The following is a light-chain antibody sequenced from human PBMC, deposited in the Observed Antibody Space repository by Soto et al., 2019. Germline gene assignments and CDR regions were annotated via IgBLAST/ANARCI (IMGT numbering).Light chain of an antibody. Sequence: EIVLTQSPATLSLSPGERATLSCRASQSVSSYLAWYQQKPGQAPRLLIYDASNTATGIPARFSGSGSGTDFTLNISSLEPEDFAVYYCQQRSNWPPSFGGGTKVEIK. J-gene: IGKJ4*01. V-gene: IGKV3-11*01. CDR3: QQRSNWPPS. CDR1: QSVSSY. CDR2: DAS.